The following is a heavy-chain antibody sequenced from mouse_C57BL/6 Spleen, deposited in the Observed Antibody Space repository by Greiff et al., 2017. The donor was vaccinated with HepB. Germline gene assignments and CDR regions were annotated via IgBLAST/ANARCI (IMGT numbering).Heavy chain of an antibody. CDR3: TRGGMVTTEDYFDY. J-gene: IGHJ2*01. CDR2: ISSGGDYI. V-gene: IGHV5-9-1*02. CDR1: GFTFSSYA. Sequence: EVKLMESGEGLVKPGGSLKLSCAASGFTFSSYAMSWVRQTPEKRLEWVAYISSGGDYIYYADTVKGRFTISRDNARNTLYLQMSSLKSEDTAMYYCTRGGMVTTEDYFDYWGQGTTLTVSS. D-gene: IGHD2-2*01.